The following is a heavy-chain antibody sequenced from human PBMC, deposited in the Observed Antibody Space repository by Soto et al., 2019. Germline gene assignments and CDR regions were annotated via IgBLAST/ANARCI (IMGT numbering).Heavy chain of an antibody. CDR2: IWRDGNSQ. V-gene: IGHV3-33*01. D-gene: IGHD7-27*01. Sequence: QVQLVESGGGVVQPGRSLRLSCAASGFSFSSYNMHWVRQAPGKGLEWVTFIWRDGNSQSHADSVKGRFTVSRDNSTTTLSLQMDSLRGEATAVYSSAPASWGPEVWGQGTAVTVSS. J-gene: IGHJ6*02. CDR1: GFSFSSYN. CDR3: APASWGPEV.